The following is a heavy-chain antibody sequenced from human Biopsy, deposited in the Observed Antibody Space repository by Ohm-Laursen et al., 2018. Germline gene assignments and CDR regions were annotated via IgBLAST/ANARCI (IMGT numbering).Heavy chain of an antibody. CDR2: IYYSGTT. J-gene: IGHJ4*02. V-gene: IGHV4-59*01. Sequence: GTLSLTCTVSGGSMSSYYWTWIRQPPGKGLEWIGYIYYSGTTDYSPSLKSRVTISIDKSKNQFFLKLSSVTAEDTAVYYCARDDAVTVIRGLYYWGQGALVTVSS. D-gene: IGHD2-21*02. CDR3: ARDDAVTVIRGLYY. CDR1: GGSMSSYY.